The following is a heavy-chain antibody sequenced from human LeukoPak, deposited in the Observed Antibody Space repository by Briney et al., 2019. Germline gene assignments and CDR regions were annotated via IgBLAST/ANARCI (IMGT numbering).Heavy chain of an antibody. CDR2: IYSGGST. CDR3: GREWAVDF. Sequence: GGSLRLSCAASGFTVSSNYMSWVRQAPGKGLEWVSVIYSGGSTYYADSVKGRFTVSRDNAKNSLYLQMNNLRVEDTAVYYCGREWAVDFWGQGTLVTVSS. J-gene: IGHJ4*02. V-gene: IGHV3-66*01. CDR1: GFTVSSNY.